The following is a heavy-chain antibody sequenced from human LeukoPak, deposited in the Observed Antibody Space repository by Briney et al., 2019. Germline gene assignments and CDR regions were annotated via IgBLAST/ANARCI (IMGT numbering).Heavy chain of an antibody. CDR1: GFTFGDYA. CDR2: IRSKAYCGTT. V-gene: IGHV3-49*04. J-gene: IGHJ6*04. Sequence: GRSLRPSCTASGFTFGDYAMSWVRQAPGKGLEWVGFIRSKAYCGTTEYAASVKGRFTISRDDSKSIAYLQMNSLKTEDTAVYYCTLPRVYYYYGMDVWGKGTTVTVSS. CDR3: TLPRVYYYYGMDV.